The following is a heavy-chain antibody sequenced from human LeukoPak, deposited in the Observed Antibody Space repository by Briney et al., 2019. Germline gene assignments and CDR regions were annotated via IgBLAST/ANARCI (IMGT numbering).Heavy chain of an antibody. CDR2: ISSSSSYI. CDR1: GFTFSSYS. CDR3: ARDTSSSWYVPYFDY. D-gene: IGHD6-13*01. J-gene: IGHJ4*02. Sequence: GGSLRLSCAASGFTFSSYSMNWVRQAPGKGLEWVSSISSSSSYIYYADSVKGRFTISRDNAKNSLYLQMNSLRAKDTAVYYCARDTSSSWYVPYFDYWGQGTLVTVSS. V-gene: IGHV3-21*01.